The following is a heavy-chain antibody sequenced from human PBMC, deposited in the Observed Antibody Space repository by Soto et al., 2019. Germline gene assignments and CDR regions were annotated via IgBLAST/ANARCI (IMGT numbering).Heavy chain of an antibody. Sequence: EVQLVESGGGLVQPGGSLRLSCAASGFTFRSYSMNWVRQAPGKGLEWGSYISSSSSTIYYADSVKGRFTISTDNAKNSLYLQMNSLRAEDTGVYYCASLGYSGYEHFDYWGQGTLVTVSS. V-gene: IGHV3-48*01. CDR2: ISSSSSTI. D-gene: IGHD5-12*01. CDR3: ASLGYSGYEHFDY. J-gene: IGHJ4*02. CDR1: GFTFRSYS.